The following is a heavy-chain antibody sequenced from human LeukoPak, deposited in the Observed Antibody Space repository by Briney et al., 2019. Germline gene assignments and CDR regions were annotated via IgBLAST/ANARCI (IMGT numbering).Heavy chain of an antibody. D-gene: IGHD6-13*01. Sequence: TGGSLRLSCAASGFTFSSYVMSWVRQAPGKGLEWVSAISDSGGSTFYADSVEGRFTISRDNSKNTLYLQMNSLRAEDTAVYYCARDRTYSSSWHALWFDPWGQGTLVTVSS. V-gene: IGHV3-23*01. CDR3: ARDRTYSSSWHALWFDP. CDR2: ISDSGGST. CDR1: GFTFSSYV. J-gene: IGHJ5*02.